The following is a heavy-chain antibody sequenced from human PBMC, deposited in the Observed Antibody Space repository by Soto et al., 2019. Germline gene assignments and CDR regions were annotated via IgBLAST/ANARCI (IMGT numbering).Heavy chain of an antibody. V-gene: IGHV4-59*01. CDR2: GYHSVSI. Sequence: SETLSLTCTVSGGSITDYYWSWIRQPPGKALEWIGYGYHSVSIHYNPSLKTRVTISVDTSENQFSLRLSSVTAADTAVYYCARAFAGFGAYWYFDLWGRGTLVTSPQ. D-gene: IGHD3-16*01. CDR3: ARAFAGFGAYWYFDL. J-gene: IGHJ2*01. CDR1: GGSITDYY.